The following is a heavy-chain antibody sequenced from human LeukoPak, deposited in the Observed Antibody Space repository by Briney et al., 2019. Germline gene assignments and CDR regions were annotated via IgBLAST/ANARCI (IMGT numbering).Heavy chain of an antibody. V-gene: IGHV3-30-3*01. D-gene: IGHD3-22*01. Sequence: AGGSLRLSCAASGFTFSSYAMHWVRQAPGKGLEWVAVISYDGSNKYYADSVKGRFTISRDNSKNTLYLQMNSLRTEDTAVYYCARGPHYYDSSGYSFDYWGQGTLVTVSS. J-gene: IGHJ4*02. CDR1: GFTFSSYA. CDR3: ARGPHYYDSSGYSFDY. CDR2: ISYDGSNK.